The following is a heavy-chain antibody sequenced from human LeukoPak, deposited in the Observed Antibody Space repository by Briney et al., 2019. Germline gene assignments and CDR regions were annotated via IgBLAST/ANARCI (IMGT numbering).Heavy chain of an antibody. D-gene: IGHD4-17*01. CDR1: GFSFGSHW. J-gene: IGHJ4*02. Sequence: GGSLRLSCAASGFSFGSHWMTWVRLAPGKGLEWVANIKQGGSQNYYVDSVKGRFTISRDDAKSTLFLQMNNVRAEDSALYYCARGPNFGDYVDFLDSWGQGTLVTVSS. V-gene: IGHV3-7*01. CDR3: ARGPNFGDYVDFLDS. CDR2: IKQGGSQN.